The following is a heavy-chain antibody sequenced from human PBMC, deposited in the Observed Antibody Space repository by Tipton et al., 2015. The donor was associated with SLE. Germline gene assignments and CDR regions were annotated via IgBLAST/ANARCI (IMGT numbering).Heavy chain of an antibody. CDR2: ISWNGGVR. Sequence: SLRLSCEGSGFTFDDYGMNWVRQAPGKGLEWVSGISWNGGVRGYAESVNGRFTISRDNAENSLYLEMNRLRTEDTAFYYCAKAIVFWSGYYLFDSWGQGTLVTVSS. D-gene: IGHD3-3*01. V-gene: IGHV3-20*04. J-gene: IGHJ4*02. CDR1: GFTFDDYG. CDR3: AKAIVFWSGYYLFDS.